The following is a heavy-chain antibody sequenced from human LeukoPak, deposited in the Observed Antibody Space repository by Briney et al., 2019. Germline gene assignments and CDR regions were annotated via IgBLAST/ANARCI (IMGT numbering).Heavy chain of an antibody. V-gene: IGHV3-23*01. J-gene: IGHJ4*02. D-gene: IGHD2-2*01. CDR3: ATEGSAHQ. CDR2: ISGSGGST. Sequence: GGSLRLSCAASGFTVSTNYMSWVCQAPGKGLEWVSAISGSGGSTYYADSVKGRFTISRDNSKNTLYLQMNSLRAEDTAVYYCATEGSAHQGGQGTLVTVSS. CDR1: GFTVSTNY.